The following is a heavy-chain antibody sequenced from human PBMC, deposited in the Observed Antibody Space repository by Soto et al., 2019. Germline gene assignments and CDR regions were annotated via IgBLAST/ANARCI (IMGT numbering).Heavy chain of an antibody. Sequence: GGSLRLSCTASGFSFNTYWMSWIRQAPGKGLEWVTNINEDGNKQNYVDSVRGRFTISRDNAKTSVHLQMNSLRVEDTAVYYCATRAGAPADWGQGTLVTVSS. D-gene: IGHD6-25*01. CDR2: INEDGNKQ. J-gene: IGHJ4*02. CDR3: ATRAGAPAD. CDR1: GFSFNTYW. V-gene: IGHV3-7*01.